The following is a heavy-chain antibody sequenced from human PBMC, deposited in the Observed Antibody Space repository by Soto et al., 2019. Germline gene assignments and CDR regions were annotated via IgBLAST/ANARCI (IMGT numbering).Heavy chain of an antibody. CDR1: GYSFTDYH. Sequence: ASVKVSCKASGYSFTDYHIHWVRQAPGQGLEWLGRINPKKGGTSPAQKFRGWVTMTRDRSISTVYMELTRLRSDDTAVYFCARGHSTDCSNGVCSFFYNHEMDVWGQGTTVTVSS. D-gene: IGHD2-8*01. V-gene: IGHV1-2*04. J-gene: IGHJ6*02. CDR2: INPKKGGT. CDR3: ARGHSTDCSNGVCSFFYNHEMDV.